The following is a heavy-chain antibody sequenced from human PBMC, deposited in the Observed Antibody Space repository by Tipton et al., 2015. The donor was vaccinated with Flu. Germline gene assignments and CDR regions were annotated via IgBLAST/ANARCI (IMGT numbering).Heavy chain of an antibody. D-gene: IGHD4-17*01. V-gene: IGHV3-21*01. CDR3: ARDRYGDYGLDY. J-gene: IGHJ4*02. CDR1: GFTFSTYS. Sequence: SLRLSCAASGFTFSTYSMNWVRQAPGKGPEWVSSISSSSSYIYYADSVKGRFSISRDNAKNSLHLKMNSLRAEDTAVYYCARDRYGDYGLDYWGQGILVTVSS. CDR2: ISSSSSYI.